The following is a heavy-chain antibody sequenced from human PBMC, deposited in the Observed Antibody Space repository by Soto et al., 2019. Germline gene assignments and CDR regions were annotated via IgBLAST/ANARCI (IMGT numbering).Heavy chain of an antibody. Sequence: SETLSLTCTVSGGSISSGGYYWSWIRQHPGKGLEWIGYIYYSGSTYYNPSLKSRVTISVDTSKNQFSLKLSSVTAADTAVYYCARFSYYYDSSGYSYYFDYWGQGTLVTVSS. V-gene: IGHV4-31*03. D-gene: IGHD3-22*01. CDR2: IYYSGST. CDR1: GGSISSGGYY. J-gene: IGHJ4*02. CDR3: ARFSYYYDSSGYSYYFDY.